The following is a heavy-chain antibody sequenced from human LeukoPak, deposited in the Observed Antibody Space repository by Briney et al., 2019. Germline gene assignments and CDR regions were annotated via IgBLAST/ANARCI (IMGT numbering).Heavy chain of an antibody. Sequence: GGSLRLSCAASGFTFSSYWMSWVRQAPGKGLEWVANIKQDGSEKYYVDSVKGRFTISRDNAKNSLYLQMNSLRAEDTALYYCARDPDYYGSGRSNWFDPWGQGTLVTVSS. CDR2: IKQDGSEK. CDR3: ARDPDYYGSGRSNWFDP. V-gene: IGHV3-7*03. J-gene: IGHJ5*02. D-gene: IGHD3-10*01. CDR1: GFTFSSYW.